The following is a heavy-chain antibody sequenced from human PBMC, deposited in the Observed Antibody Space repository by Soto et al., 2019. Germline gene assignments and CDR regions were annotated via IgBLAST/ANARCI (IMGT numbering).Heavy chain of an antibody. CDR1: GFTFGSYS. V-gene: IGHV3-21*01. J-gene: IGHJ4*02. Sequence: GGSLRLSCAASGFTFGSYSMNWVRQAPGKGLEWVSSISSTSNYIYYADSVKGRFTISRDNAKNSLYLQMNSLRAEDTAVYYRAREGPSLEWLTYYFDYWGQGTLVTVSS. D-gene: IGHD3-3*01. CDR2: ISSTSNYI. CDR3: AREGPSLEWLTYYFDY.